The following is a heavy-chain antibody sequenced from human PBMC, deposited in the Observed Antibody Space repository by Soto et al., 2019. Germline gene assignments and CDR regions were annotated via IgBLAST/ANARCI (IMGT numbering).Heavy chain of an antibody. D-gene: IGHD3-10*01. V-gene: IGHV4-30-4*01. Sequence: PSETLSLTCNVSGGPIKSVDYYWNWLLQPPGKALEWILYIFYIGTTNYSPSLKSRVAISIDTSKNQFSLSLTSVTAADTAVYYCARAGFSYGHLLFWGQGIRVTVSS. CDR1: GGPIKSVDYY. CDR3: ARAGFSYGHLLF. CDR2: IFYIGTT. J-gene: IGHJ4*02.